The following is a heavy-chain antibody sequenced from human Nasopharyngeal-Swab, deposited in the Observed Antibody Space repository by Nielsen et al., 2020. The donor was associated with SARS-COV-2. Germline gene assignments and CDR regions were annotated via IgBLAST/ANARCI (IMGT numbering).Heavy chain of an antibody. CDR2: IDTDGTIT. D-gene: IGHD6-19*01. CDR3: ARGSSDWRGIDY. J-gene: IGHJ4*02. V-gene: IGHV3-74*01. CDR1: GFTFSTYW. Sequence: GESLKISCAASGFTFSTYWMHWVRQPPGKGLLWVSRIDTDGTITDYADSVKGRFTISRDNAKNTLYLQMDSLRADDTAVYFCARGSSDWRGIDYWGQGTLVTVSS.